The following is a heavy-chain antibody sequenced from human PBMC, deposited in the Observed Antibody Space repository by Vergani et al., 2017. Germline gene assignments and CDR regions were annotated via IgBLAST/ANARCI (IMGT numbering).Heavy chain of an antibody. V-gene: IGHV3-23*01. CDR2: VSYSGGAT. CDR3: ARDKFFPKDVFDL. Sequence: EVRLLESGGGLVQPGGSLRLSCAASGFTFNIYAMSWVRQAPGKGLEWVSAVSYSGGATWYAASVKGRFTISRDNFRQTVNLHMNFLIAEDTAIYYCARDKFFPKDVFDLWGQGTLVTVSS. J-gene: IGHJ3*01. CDR1: GFTFNIYA.